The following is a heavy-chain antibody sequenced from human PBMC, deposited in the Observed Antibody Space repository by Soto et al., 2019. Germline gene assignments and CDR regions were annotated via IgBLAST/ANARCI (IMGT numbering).Heavy chain of an antibody. V-gene: IGHV4-59*01. CDR3: ARGLRKARLNYYYMDV. D-gene: IGHD6-6*01. CDR1: GGSTSTDF. J-gene: IGHJ6*03. Sequence: QVQLQESGPGLVKPSETLSLTCTVSGGSTSTDFWSWIRQPPGKGLEWIGYIYYSGSTNYNPSLKSRVTISVDMFKNQFSLELRSVTAADTAVYYCARGLRKARLNYYYMDVWGRGTTVTVSS. CDR2: IYYSGST.